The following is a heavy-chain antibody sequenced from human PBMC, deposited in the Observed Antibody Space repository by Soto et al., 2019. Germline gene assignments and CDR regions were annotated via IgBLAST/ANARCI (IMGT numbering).Heavy chain of an antibody. D-gene: IGHD5-12*01. Sequence: KPGGSLRLSCAASGFTFGSYSMNWVRQAPGKGLEWVSSISSSSSYIYYADPVKGRSTISRDNAKNSLYLQMNSLRAEDTAVYYCARDRQVATRSYNWFDPWGQGTLVNVSS. CDR1: GFTFGSYS. J-gene: IGHJ5*02. CDR2: ISSSSSYI. V-gene: IGHV3-21*01. CDR3: ARDRQVATRSYNWFDP.